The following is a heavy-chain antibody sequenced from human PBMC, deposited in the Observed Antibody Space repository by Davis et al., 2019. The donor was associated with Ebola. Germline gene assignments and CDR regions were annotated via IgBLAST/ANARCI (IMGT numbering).Heavy chain of an antibody. CDR2: LNPNSGGT. CDR3: ARFSGSHQGHTVEYYLDY. CDR1: GYTFTGYY. Sequence: AASVKVSCKASGYTFTGYYMHLVRQAPGQGLEWMGWLNPNSGGTNYAQKFQGRVTMTRDTSTSTVYMELSSLRSEDTAVYYCARFSGSHQGHTVEYYLDYWGQGTLVTVSS. J-gene: IGHJ4*02. V-gene: IGHV1-2*02. D-gene: IGHD1-26*01.